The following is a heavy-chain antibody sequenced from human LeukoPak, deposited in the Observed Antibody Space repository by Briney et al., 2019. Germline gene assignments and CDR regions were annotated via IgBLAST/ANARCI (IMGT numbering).Heavy chain of an antibody. J-gene: IGHJ4*02. D-gene: IGHD3-22*01. Sequence: ASVKVSCKASGYTFTSYGISWGRQAPGQGLEWMGWISAYNGNTNYAQKLQGRVTMTTDTSTSTAYMELRSLRSDDTAVYYCARDRRLYYYDSSGYYYDYWGQGTLVTVSS. CDR3: ARDRRLYYYDSSGYYYDY. CDR1: GYTFTSYG. CDR2: ISAYNGNT. V-gene: IGHV1-18*01.